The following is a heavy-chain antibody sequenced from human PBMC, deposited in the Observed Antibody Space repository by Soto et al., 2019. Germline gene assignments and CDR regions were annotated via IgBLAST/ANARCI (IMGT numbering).Heavy chain of an antibody. CDR2: IWYDGSHK. V-gene: IGHV3-33*01. D-gene: IGHD1-26*01. J-gene: IGHJ4*02. CDR3: ARAVGPFDY. CDR1: GFTFSTYR. Sequence: QVQLVESGGGVVQPGRSLRLSCAASGFTFSTYRMHWVRQAPGMGLEWVAVIWYDGSHKDYADSVKGRFTISRDNSKNTLYLQMNSLRVEDTAVYYCARAVGPFDYWGQGTLVTVSS.